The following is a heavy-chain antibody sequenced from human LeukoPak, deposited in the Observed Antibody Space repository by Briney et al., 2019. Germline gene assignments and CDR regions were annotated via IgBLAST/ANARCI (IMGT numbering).Heavy chain of an antibody. V-gene: IGHV1-69*05. CDR1: GGTFSSYA. J-gene: IGHJ6*03. D-gene: IGHD4-17*01. CDR2: IIPIFGTA. Sequence: SVHVSCKASGGTFSSYAISWLRQAPGQGLEWMGGIIPIFGTANYAEKFQVRVTITTDESTSTAYMELSSVRSEDTAVYYCASHYGEGYYYYYMDVWGKGTTVTVSS. CDR3: ASHYGEGYYYYYMDV.